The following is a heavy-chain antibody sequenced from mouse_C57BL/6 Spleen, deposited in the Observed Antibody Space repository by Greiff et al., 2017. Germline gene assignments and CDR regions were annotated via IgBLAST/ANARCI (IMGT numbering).Heavy chain of an antibody. J-gene: IGHJ2*01. CDR3: ASAHDGYFHFDY. CDR1: GYSITSGYY. CDR2: ISYDGSN. D-gene: IGHD2-3*01. Sequence: ESGPGLVKPSQSLSLTCSVTGYSITSGYYWNWIRQFPGNKLEWMGYISYDGSNNYNPSLKNRIPITRDTSKNLFFLKLNSVTTEDSSTYYCASAHDGYFHFDYWGQGTTLTVSS. V-gene: IGHV3-6*01.